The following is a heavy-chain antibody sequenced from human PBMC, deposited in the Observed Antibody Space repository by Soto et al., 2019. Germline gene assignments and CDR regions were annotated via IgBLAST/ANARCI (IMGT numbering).Heavy chain of an antibody. Sequence: VQLLESGGGLVQPGGSLRLACEVSGFTFSSYAMSWVRQSPGKGLEWVAVISGTGVSSQYADSVKGRFTISRDNSKNTSYLQMTSLTDGDTAMYYCLTTTRDRPFDHWGQGTLVTVAS. CDR3: LTTTRDRPFDH. CDR2: ISGTGVSS. V-gene: IGHV3-23*01. CDR1: GFTFSSYA. J-gene: IGHJ4*02. D-gene: IGHD1-1*01.